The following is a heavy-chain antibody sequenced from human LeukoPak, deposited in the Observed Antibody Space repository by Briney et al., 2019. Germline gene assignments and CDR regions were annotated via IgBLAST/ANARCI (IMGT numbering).Heavy chain of an antibody. V-gene: IGHV1-8*01. J-gene: IGHJ4*02. CDR1: GYTFTSYD. CDR3: AIQRYSSSSGDFDY. D-gene: IGHD6-6*01. CDR2: MNPNSGNT. Sequence: ASVKVSCKASGYTFTSYDINWVRQATGQGLEWMGWMNPNSGNTGYAQKFRGRVTMTRNTSISTAYMELSSLRSEDTAVYYCAIQRYSSSSGDFDYWGQGTLVTVSS.